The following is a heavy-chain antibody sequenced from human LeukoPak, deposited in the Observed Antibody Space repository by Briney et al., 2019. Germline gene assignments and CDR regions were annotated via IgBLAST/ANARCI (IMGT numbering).Heavy chain of an antibody. CDR3: ARLIGLGTKMGSFDP. V-gene: IGHV4-61*05. CDR2: IYYNGST. CDR1: GGSISSSSYY. D-gene: IGHD5-24*01. J-gene: IGHJ5*02. Sequence: PPETLSLTCTVSGGSISSSSYYWSWIRQPPRNVLEWIGYIYYNGSTNYNPSLKSRVTISVDTSINQSSLKLSSVTAADTAVYYCARLIGLGTKMGSFDPWGQGTLVSVSS.